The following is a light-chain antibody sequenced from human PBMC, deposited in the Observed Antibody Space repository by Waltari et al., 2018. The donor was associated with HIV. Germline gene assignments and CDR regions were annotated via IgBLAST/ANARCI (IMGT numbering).Light chain of an antibody. J-gene: IGLJ1*01. V-gene: IGLV3-19*01. CDR1: NLRTYY. CDR3: KTRDRSGNLYV. Sequence: SSEVTQDPAVSVALGQTVKITCQGENLRTYYASWYQQKPGQAPVLVSYGKNKRPAEIPDRFSSSASRNTASLTITGAQAEDEADYYCKTRDRSGNLYV. CDR2: GKN.